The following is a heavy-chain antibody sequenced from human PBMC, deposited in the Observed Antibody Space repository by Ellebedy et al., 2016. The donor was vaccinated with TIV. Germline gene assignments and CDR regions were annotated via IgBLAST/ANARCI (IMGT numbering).Heavy chain of an antibody. V-gene: IGHV4-39*01. CDR1: GGSISSSNDY. D-gene: IGHD1-14*01. CDR3: ANNRYFNY. Sequence: MPSETLSLTCTVSGGSISSSNDYWGWIRQPPGKGLEWIGTIYYSGSTYYNPSLKSRVTISVDTSKNQFSLKLNSVTAADTAVYYCANNRYFNYWGQGTLVTVSS. J-gene: IGHJ4*02. CDR2: IYYSGST.